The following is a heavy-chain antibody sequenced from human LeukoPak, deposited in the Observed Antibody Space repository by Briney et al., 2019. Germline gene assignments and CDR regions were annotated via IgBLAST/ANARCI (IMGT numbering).Heavy chain of an antibody. D-gene: IGHD3-10*01. CDR1: GFTFSSYA. CDR2: INWNGGST. Sequence: GGSLRLSCAASGFTFSSYAMSWVRQAPGKGLEWVSGINWNGGSTGYADSVKGRFTISRDNAKNSLYLQMNSLRAEDTALYYCARSYGSGSYHYWGQGTLVTVSS. V-gene: IGHV3-20*04. J-gene: IGHJ4*02. CDR3: ARSYGSGSYHY.